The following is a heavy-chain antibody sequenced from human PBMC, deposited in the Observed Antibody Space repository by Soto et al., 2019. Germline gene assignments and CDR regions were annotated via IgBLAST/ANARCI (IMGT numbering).Heavy chain of an antibody. D-gene: IGHD1-7*01. V-gene: IGHV3-23*01. CDR1: GFTFTNYV. CDR3: ARRARTATTNWGAFDV. J-gene: IGHJ3*01. Sequence: EVQLLESGGGLVQPGGSLRLSCAASGFTFTNYVMNWVRQAPGKGLEGVSTLGYSADKTFYADSVKGRFTISRDDSMNKLFLQMNSLRADDAAVYFCARRARTATTNWGAFDVWGQGTMVTVSS. CDR2: LGYSADKT.